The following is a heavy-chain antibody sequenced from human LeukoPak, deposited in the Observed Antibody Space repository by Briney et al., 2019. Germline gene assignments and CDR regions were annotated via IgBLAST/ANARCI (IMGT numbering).Heavy chain of an antibody. CDR2: IIPIFGTA. CDR3: ASKTRTYYYDSSGYYPFDY. Sequence: GASVKVSCKASGGTFTSFAISWVRQAPGQGLEWMGGIIPIFGTANYAQKFQGRVTITADESTSTAYMELSSLRSEDTAVYYCASKTRTYYYDSSGYYPFDYWGQEPWSPSPQ. CDR1: GGTFTSFA. D-gene: IGHD3-22*01. J-gene: IGHJ4*01. V-gene: IGHV1-69*13.